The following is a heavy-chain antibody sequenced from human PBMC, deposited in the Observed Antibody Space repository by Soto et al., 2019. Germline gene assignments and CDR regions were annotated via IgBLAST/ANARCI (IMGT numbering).Heavy chain of an antibody. Sequence: SETLSLTCTVPGGSISSYYWSWVRQPPRKELEWIGYIYYSGSTNYTPSLKSRVTISVDTSKNQFSLKLSSVTAADTAVYYCARVLRVRGVMRLWWFDLWGQGTLVTGSA. CDR1: GGSISSYY. V-gene: IGHV4-59*01. D-gene: IGHD3-10*01. CDR3: ARVLRVRGVMRLWWFDL. CDR2: IYYSGST. J-gene: IGHJ5*02.